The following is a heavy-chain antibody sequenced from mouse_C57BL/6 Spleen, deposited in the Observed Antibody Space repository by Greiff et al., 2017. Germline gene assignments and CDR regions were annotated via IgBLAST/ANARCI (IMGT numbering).Heavy chain of an antibody. D-gene: IGHD1-1*01. J-gene: IGHJ3*01. V-gene: IGHV1-82*01. CDR3: ARGRDSGSPFAY. CDR2: IYPGDGDT. CDR1: GYAFSSSW. Sequence: VQLQQSGPELVKPGASVKISCKASGYAFSSSWMNWVKQRPGKGLEWIGRIYPGDGDTNYNGKFKGKATLTADKSSSTAYMQLSSLTSEDSAVYFCARGRDSGSPFAYWGQGTLVTVSA.